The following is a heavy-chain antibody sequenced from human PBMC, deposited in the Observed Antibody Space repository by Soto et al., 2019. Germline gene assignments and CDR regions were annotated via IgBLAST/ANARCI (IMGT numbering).Heavy chain of an antibody. CDR1: GFPFSSYS. J-gene: IGHJ6*02. CDR2: ISSSSSTI. D-gene: IGHD6-19*01. Sequence: GGSLRLSCAASGFPFSSYSMNWVRQAPGKGLEWVSYISSSSSTIYYADSVKGRFTISRDNAKNSLYLQMNSLRDEDTAVYYCARRGPPTLDSSGWLTYYGMDVWGQGTTVTVSS. V-gene: IGHV3-48*02. CDR3: ARRGPPTLDSSGWLTYYGMDV.